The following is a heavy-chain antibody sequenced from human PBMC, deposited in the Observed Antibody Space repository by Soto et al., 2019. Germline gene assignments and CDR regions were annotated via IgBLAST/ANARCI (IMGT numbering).Heavy chain of an antibody. V-gene: IGHV3-23*01. CDR3: AKVERADSSSWADDFDI. D-gene: IGHD6-13*01. Sequence: GGSLRLSCAASGFTFSSYAMSWVRQAPGKGLEWVSAISGSGGSTYYADSVKGRFTISRDNSKNTLYLQMNSLRAEDTAVYYCAKVERADSSSWADDFDIWGQGTMVTVSS. CDR1: GFTFSSYA. CDR2: ISGSGGST. J-gene: IGHJ3*02.